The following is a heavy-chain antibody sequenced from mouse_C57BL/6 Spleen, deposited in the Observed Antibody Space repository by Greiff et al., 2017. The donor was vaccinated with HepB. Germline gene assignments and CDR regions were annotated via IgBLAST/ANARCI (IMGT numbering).Heavy chain of an antibody. CDR1: GYTFTDYE. CDR2: IDPETGGT. CDR3: TSTTVVGDYAMDY. Sequence: VQVVESGAELVRPGASVTLSCKASGYTFTDYEMHWVKQTPVHGLEWIGAIDPETGGTAYNQKFKGKAILTADKSSSTAYMELRSLTSEDSAVYYCTSTTVVGDYAMDYWGQGTSVTVSS. V-gene: IGHV1-15*01. D-gene: IGHD1-1*01. J-gene: IGHJ4*01.